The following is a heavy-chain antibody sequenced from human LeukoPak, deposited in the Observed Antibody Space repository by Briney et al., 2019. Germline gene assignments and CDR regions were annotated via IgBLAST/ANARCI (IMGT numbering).Heavy chain of an antibody. CDR3: ARGFPGFDFDD. V-gene: IGHV3-66*01. Sequence: GGSLRLSCAASGFTVSSNYMSWVRQAPGKGLEWVSVIYSCGSTYYADSVKGRFTISRDNSKNTLYLQMNSLRVEDTAVYYCARGFPGFDFDDWGQGTLVTVSS. CDR2: IYSCGST. D-gene: IGHD2/OR15-2a*01. J-gene: IGHJ4*02. CDR1: GFTVSSNY.